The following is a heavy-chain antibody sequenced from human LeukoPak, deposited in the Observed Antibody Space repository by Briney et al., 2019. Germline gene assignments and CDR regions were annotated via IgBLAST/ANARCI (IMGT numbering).Heavy chain of an antibody. V-gene: IGHV3-23*01. CDR1: GFTFSSYA. Sequence: GGSQRLSCAASGFTFSSYAMSWVRQAPGKGLEWVSAISGSGGSTYYADSVKGRFTISRDNSKNTLYLQMNSLRAEDTAVYYCAKATGLVVVTAISYWGQGTLVTVSS. D-gene: IGHD2-21*02. J-gene: IGHJ4*02. CDR2: ISGSGGST. CDR3: AKATGLVVVTAISY.